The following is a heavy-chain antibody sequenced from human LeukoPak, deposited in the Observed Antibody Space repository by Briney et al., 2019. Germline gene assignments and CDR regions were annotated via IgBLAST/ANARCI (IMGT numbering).Heavy chain of an antibody. Sequence: SETLSLTCTVSGGSISSSSYYWGWIRQPPGKGLEWIGSIYYSGSTYYNPSLKSRVTISVDTSKNQFSLKLSSVTAADTAVYYCANAPLTTVTTSDYWGQGTLVTVSS. D-gene: IGHD4-17*01. CDR2: IYYSGST. CDR1: GGSISSSSYY. CDR3: ANAPLTTVTTSDY. V-gene: IGHV4-39*01. J-gene: IGHJ4*02.